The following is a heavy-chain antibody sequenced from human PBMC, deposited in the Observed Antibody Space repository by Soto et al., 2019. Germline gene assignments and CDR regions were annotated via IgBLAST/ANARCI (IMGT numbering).Heavy chain of an antibody. Sequence: SETLSLNCNVSGGSISNYYWTWVRQSPEKGLEWIGYMYYNGNINYNPSLKSRVTISIDTSKNQFSLTLKSVTAADTAVYYCASGGNWFDPWGQGVLVTVSS. D-gene: IGHD3-16*01. CDR3: ASGGNWFDP. CDR2: MYYNGNI. V-gene: IGHV4-59*01. J-gene: IGHJ5*02. CDR1: GGSISNYY.